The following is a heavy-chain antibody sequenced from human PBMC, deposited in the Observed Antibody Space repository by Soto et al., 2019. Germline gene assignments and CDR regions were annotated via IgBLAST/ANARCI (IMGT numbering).Heavy chain of an antibody. D-gene: IGHD6-19*01. CDR2: VSYDGSKK. Sequence: QVQLVESGGGAVQPERSLRLSCAASGLSFSSYGMHWVREAPGKGLEWVASVSYDGSKKYYANSAKGRFTISRDNSNNMLYLQMSSLRVEDTAVYYCAKDHHAIAVAGSPVDYWGQGTLVIVSS. CDR3: AKDHHAIAVAGSPVDY. V-gene: IGHV3-30*18. CDR1: GLSFSSYG. J-gene: IGHJ4*02.